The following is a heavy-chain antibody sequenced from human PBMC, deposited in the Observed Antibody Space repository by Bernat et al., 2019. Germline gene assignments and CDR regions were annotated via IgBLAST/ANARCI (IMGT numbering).Heavy chain of an antibody. CDR3: AKAPSYDSSGFFDY. D-gene: IGHD3-22*01. J-gene: IGHJ4*02. CDR2: IRYDGSNK. CDR1: GFTFSSYG. Sequence: QVQLVESGGGVVQPGGSLRLSCAASGFTFSSYGMHWVHQAPGKGLEWVAFIRYDGSNKYYADSVKGRFTISRDNSKNTLYLQMNSLRAEDTAVYYCAKAPSYDSSGFFDYWGQGTLVTVSS. V-gene: IGHV3-30*02.